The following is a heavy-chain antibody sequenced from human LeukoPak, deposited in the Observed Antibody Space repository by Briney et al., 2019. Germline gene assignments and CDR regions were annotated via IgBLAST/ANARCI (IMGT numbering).Heavy chain of an antibody. J-gene: IGHJ3*02. Sequence: GGSLRLSCAASGFTFSSSWMNWVRQAPGKGLEWVSSISSSSSYIYYADSVKGRFTISGDNAKNSLYLQMNSLRAEDTAVYYCARVPLWGYAFDIWGQGTMVTVSS. D-gene: IGHD3-16*01. CDR2: ISSSSSYI. CDR3: ARVPLWGYAFDI. V-gene: IGHV3-21*01. CDR1: GFTFSSSW.